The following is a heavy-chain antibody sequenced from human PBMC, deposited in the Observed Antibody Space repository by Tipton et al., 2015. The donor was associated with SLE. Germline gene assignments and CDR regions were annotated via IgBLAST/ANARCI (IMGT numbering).Heavy chain of an antibody. CDR1: GDSISSSTYY. CDR3: GEGLNWFDP. J-gene: IGHJ5*02. CDR2: MYFSGST. V-gene: IGHV4-39*07. Sequence: TLSLTCTVSGDSISSSTYYWGWIRQPPGKGLEWIGNMYFSGSTYYSPSLKSRVTISVDTSRNQFSLQVSSVTAADTAVYYCGEGLNWFDPWGQGTLVTVSS.